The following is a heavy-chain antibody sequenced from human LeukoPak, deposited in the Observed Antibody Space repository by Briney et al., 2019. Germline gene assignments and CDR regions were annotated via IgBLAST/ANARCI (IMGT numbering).Heavy chain of an antibody. J-gene: IGHJ3*02. CDR3: AGGRTRGYSGYDSQAFDI. Sequence: SVKVSCKASGGTFSSYAISWVRQAPGQGLEWMGGIIPIFGTANYAQKFQGRVTITADESTSTAYMELSSLRSEDTAVYYCAGGRTRGYSGYDSQAFDIWGQGTMITVSS. V-gene: IGHV1-69*01. D-gene: IGHD5-12*01. CDR2: IIPIFGTA. CDR1: GGTFSSYA.